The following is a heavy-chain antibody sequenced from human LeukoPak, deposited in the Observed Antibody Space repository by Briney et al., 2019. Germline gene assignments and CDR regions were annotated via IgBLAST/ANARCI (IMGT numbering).Heavy chain of an antibody. CDR2: FYYRGNT. J-gene: IGHJ3*02. D-gene: IGHD2-21*02. Sequence: PSETLSLTCSVSGGSVTNSSGYYWAWIRQPPGKGLEWIGSFYYRGNTYYNLSLKSRLTISVDTSKNQFSLKMSPVTATDTAIYYCARRRGDPGAFDIWGQGTQVTVSS. CDR1: GGSVTNSSGYY. V-gene: IGHV4-39*01. CDR3: ARRRGDPGAFDI.